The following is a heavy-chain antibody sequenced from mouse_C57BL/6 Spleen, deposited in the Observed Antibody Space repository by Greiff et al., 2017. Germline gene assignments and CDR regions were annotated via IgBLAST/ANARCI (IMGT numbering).Heavy chain of an antibody. CDR2: IYPGDGDT. J-gene: IGHJ3*01. CDR1: GYAFSSYW. D-gene: IGHD1-1*01. Sequence: QVQLQQSGAELVKPGASVKISCKASGYAFSSYWMNWVKQRPGKGLEWIGQIYPGDGDTNYNGKFKGKATLTADKSSSTAYMQLSSLTSEDSAVYFCAREDPYYYGSSLWVSYWGQGTLVSVSA. CDR3: AREDPYYYGSSLWVSY. V-gene: IGHV1-80*01.